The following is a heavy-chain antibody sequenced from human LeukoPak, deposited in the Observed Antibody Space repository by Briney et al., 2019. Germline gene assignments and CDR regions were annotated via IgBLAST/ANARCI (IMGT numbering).Heavy chain of an antibody. CDR3: AREVGYCTNGVCQTPYFDY. J-gene: IGHJ4*02. D-gene: IGHD2-8*01. Sequence: PSETLSLTCTVSGGSISSYYWSWIRQPPGKGLEWIGYIYYRGSTNYNPSLKSRVTISVDTSKNQFSLKLSSVTAADTAVYYCAREVGYCTNGVCQTPYFDYWGRGTLVTVSS. CDR2: IYYRGST. V-gene: IGHV4-59*08. CDR1: GGSISSYY.